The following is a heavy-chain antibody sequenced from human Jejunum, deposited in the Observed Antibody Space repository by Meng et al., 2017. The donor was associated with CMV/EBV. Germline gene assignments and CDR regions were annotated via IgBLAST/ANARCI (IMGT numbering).Heavy chain of an antibody. V-gene: IGHV1-8*01. CDR3: ATGVADFEY. J-gene: IGHJ4*02. Sequence: WWRQPPGQGLEWMGWIKPNRGTTGYAQKFQGRVTMSRNISKTTDYMDLSSLRSENTAVYYCATGVADFEYWGQGTLVTVSS. D-gene: IGHD6-19*01. CDR2: IKPNRGTT.